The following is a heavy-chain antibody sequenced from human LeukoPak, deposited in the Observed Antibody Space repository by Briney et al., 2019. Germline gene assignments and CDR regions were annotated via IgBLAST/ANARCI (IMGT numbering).Heavy chain of an antibody. J-gene: IGHJ6*02. CDR1: GFTFSSYD. D-gene: IGHD2-21*02. CDR2: IGTASDT. V-gene: IGHV3-13*01. CDR3: ARGCGGDCYSNYYYYYGMDV. Sequence: PGGSLRLSCAASGFTFSSYDMHWVRQATGKGLEWVSAIGTASDTYYPGSVKGRFTISRENAKNSLYLQMNSLRAGDTAVYYCARGCGGDCYSNYYYYYGMDVWGQGTTVTVSS.